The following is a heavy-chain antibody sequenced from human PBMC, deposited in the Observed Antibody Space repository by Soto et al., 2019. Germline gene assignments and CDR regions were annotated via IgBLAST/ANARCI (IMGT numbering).Heavy chain of an antibody. CDR2: IWYDGSNK. CDR3: ARNFHPYYYYYGMDV. V-gene: IGHV3-33*01. CDR1: GFTFSSYG. Sequence: GGSLRLSCAASGFTFSSYGMHWVRQAPGKGLEWVAVIWYDGSNKYYADSVKGRFTISRDNSKNTLYLQMNSLRAEDTAVYYCARNFHPYYYYYGMDVWGQGTTVTVSS. J-gene: IGHJ6*02.